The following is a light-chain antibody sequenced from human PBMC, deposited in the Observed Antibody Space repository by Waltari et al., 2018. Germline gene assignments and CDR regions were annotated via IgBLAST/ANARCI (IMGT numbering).Light chain of an antibody. CDR2: GAS. CDR1: QGISKF. V-gene: IGKV1-16*01. CDR3: QQYKTFPLT. J-gene: IGKJ4*01. Sequence: DIQMTQSPSSLAASVGDRVTITCRAMQGISKFLAWFRQKPGKAPESLIYGASSLQSGVPSRVSGSGSGTDFTLTISSLQPEDFASYYCQQYKTFPLTFGGGTKVEIK.